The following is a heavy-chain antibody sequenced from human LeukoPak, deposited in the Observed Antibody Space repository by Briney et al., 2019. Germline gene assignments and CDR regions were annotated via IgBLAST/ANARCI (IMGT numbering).Heavy chain of an antibody. J-gene: IGHJ4*02. V-gene: IGHV3-23*01. CDR1: GFTFSSYA. Sequence: GWSLRLSCAASGFTFSSYAMSWARQAPGKGLEWVSAISGSGGSTYYADSVKGRFTISRDNSKNTLYLQMNSLRAEDTAVYYCAKPGAYGSGSYTENWGQGTLVTVSS. CDR2: ISGSGGST. CDR3: AKPGAYGSGSYTEN. D-gene: IGHD3-10*01.